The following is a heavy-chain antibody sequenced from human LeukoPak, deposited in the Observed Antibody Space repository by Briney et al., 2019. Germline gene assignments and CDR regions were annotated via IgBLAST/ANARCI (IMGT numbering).Heavy chain of an antibody. CDR2: IYPGVRT. D-gene: IGHD4-17*01. CDR1: GVSFSSYY. Sequence: SETLSLTCTVSGVSFSSYYWTWIRQPAGKELEWLGRIYPGVRTYYSPSLESRLTMSADTSKNQFSLNLGSMTAADTTVYFCARSAVTRAGVFDYWGRGILVTVSS. J-gene: IGHJ4*02. V-gene: IGHV4-4*07. CDR3: ARSAVTRAGVFDY.